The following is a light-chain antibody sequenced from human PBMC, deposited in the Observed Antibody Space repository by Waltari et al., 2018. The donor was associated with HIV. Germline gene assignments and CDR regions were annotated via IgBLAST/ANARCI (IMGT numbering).Light chain of an antibody. CDR1: QAISHS. CDR2: ATS. Sequence: QMTPAPSSLSASVGDRVTITCRASQAISHSLAWYQQQPGKSPQLRIYATSTLQFGVPSRFSAFGSEYDFNLPITSVQPAAVASYVCQNYTNAPRKFDQGTKVEIK. CDR3: QNYTNAPRK. J-gene: IGKJ1*01. V-gene: IGKV1-27*01.